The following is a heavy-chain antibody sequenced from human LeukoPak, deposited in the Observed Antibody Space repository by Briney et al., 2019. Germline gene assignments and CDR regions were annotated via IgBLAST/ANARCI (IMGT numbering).Heavy chain of an antibody. CDR3: ARVSITMVRGVIINYYYYMDV. D-gene: IGHD3-10*01. Sequence: GGSLRLXCAASGFTFSSYWMSWVRRAPGKGLEWVANIKQDGSEKYYVDSVKGRFTISRDNAKNSLDLQMNSMRAEDTAVYYCARVSITMVRGVIINYYYYMDVWGKGTTVTVSS. CDR1: GFTFSSYW. J-gene: IGHJ6*03. CDR2: IKQDGSEK. V-gene: IGHV3-7*01.